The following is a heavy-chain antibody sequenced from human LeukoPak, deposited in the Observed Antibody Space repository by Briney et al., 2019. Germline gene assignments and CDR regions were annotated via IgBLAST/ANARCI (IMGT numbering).Heavy chain of an antibody. V-gene: IGHV4-4*07. CDR2: IYNTGST. J-gene: IGHJ4*02. CDR1: GGSIISSYF. D-gene: IGHD3-10*01. Sequence: SETLSLTCTVSGGSIISSYFWSWIRQPAGKGLEWIGRIYNTGSTDFNPSLKSRVTMSADTSKNQFSLKLSSVTAADTAVYYCAKYASGSLVVWGQGTLVTVSS. CDR3: AKYASGSLVV.